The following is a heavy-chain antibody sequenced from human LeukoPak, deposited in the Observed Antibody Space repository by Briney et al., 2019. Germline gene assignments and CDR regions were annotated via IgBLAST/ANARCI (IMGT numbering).Heavy chain of an antibody. V-gene: IGHV3-7*05. CDR3: ARDRGAFDI. CDR1: GFTLSPYW. J-gene: IGHJ3*02. Sequence: GVSLRLSCAASGFTLSPYWMSWVRQAPGKGLEWVANIKQDGSEKYYVDSVKGRFTISRDNAKNSLYLQMNSLRVEDTAVYYCARDRGAFDIWGQGTMVTVSS. CDR2: IKQDGSEK. D-gene: IGHD3-10*01.